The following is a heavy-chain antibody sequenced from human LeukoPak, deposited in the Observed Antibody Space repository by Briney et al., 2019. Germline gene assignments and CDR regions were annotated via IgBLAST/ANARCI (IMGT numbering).Heavy chain of an antibody. V-gene: IGHV4-59*01. CDR3: ARAQVEMATIYYYYYMDV. J-gene: IGHJ6*03. Sequence: PSETLSLTCTVSGGSISSYYWRGIRQPPRKGLEWIGYIYYSGSTNYNPSLKSRVTISVDTSKNQFSLKLSSVTAADTAVYYCARAQVEMATIYYYYYMDVWGKGTTVTVSS. D-gene: IGHD5-24*01. CDR1: GGSISSYY. CDR2: IYYSGST.